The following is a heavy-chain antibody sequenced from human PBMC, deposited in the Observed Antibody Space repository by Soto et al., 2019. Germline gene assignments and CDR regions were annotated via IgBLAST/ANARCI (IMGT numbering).Heavy chain of an antibody. CDR3: ATGADNFFNF. J-gene: IGHJ4*02. V-gene: IGHV3-66*01. Sequence: GGSLRLSCAASGFTVSSYYITWVRQAPGMGLAWVSVIYRNFETYYAESVKGRFTISRDNSKNTLYLQMNSLRVEDTAVYFCATGADNFFNFWGQGILVTVS. CDR1: GFTVSSYY. CDR2: IYRNFET.